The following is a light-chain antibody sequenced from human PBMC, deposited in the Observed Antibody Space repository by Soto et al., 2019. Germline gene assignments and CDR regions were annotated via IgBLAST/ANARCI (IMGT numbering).Light chain of an antibody. Sequence: QSVRSQPSSVSGSPGQSVTISCTGTVGLVSWYQQHPGKVPKLIIYDDTKRPSGVSNRFSGSKSGNTASLTISGLQAEDEADYYCSSYTSSSTWVFGGGTKVTVL. J-gene: IGLJ3*02. V-gene: IGLV2-14*02. CDR2: DDT. CDR1: VGL. CDR3: SSYTSSSTWV.